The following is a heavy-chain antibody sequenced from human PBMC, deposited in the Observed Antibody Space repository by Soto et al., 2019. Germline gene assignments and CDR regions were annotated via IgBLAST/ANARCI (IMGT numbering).Heavy chain of an antibody. CDR1: GCSISSSSYY. V-gene: IGHV4-39*01. CDR2: IYYSGST. Sequence: PSETLSLTCTVSGCSISSSSYYWGWIRQPPGKGLEWIGSIYYSGSTYYNPSLKSRVTISVDTSKNQFSLKLSSVTAADTAVYYCARQSPEDIVVVPAAMESGNWFDPWGQGTLVTVSS. D-gene: IGHD2-2*01. CDR3: ARQSPEDIVVVPAAMESGNWFDP. J-gene: IGHJ5*02.